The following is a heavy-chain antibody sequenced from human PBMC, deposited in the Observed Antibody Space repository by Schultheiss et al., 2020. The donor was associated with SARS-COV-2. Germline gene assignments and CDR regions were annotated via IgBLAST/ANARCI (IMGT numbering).Heavy chain of an antibody. V-gene: IGHV3-23*01. D-gene: IGHD7-27*01. CDR3: ARGKLGYDY. J-gene: IGHJ4*02. CDR1: GFTFSSYD. Sequence: GGSLRLSCAASGFTFSSYDMHWVRQAPGKGLEWVSSISGSGGSTYYADSVKGRFTISRDNSKNTLYLQMNSLRAEDTAVYYCARGKLGYDYWGQGTLVTVSS. CDR2: ISGSGGST.